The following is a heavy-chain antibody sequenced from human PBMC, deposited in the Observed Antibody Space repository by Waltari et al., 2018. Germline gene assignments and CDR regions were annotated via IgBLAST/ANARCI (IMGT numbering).Heavy chain of an antibody. CDR2: MNPNMGNT. CDR3: ARVGNYYDSSGYYLDAFDI. Sequence: QVQLVQSGAEVKKPGASVKVSCKASGYTFTSYDINWVRQATGQGLEWMGWMNPNMGNTGYAQKFQGRVTMTRNTSISTAYMELSSLRSEDTAVYYCARVGNYYDSSGYYLDAFDIWGQGTMVTVSS. CDR1: GYTFTSYD. J-gene: IGHJ3*02. D-gene: IGHD3-22*01. V-gene: IGHV1-8*01.